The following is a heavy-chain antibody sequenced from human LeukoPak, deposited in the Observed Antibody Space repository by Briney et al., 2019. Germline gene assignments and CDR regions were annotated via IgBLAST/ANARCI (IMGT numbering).Heavy chain of an antibody. CDR3: TRSTPYYYDSSGYYQNFVY. CDR2: IRSKAYGGTT. J-gene: IGHJ4*02. Sequence: PGGSLRLSCTGSGFTFGDYAMSWVRQAPGKGLEWVGFIRSKAYGGTTEYAASVKGRFTISRDDSKSIAYLQMNSLKTEDTAVYYCTRSTPYYYDSSGYYQNFVYWGQGTLATVSS. CDR1: GFTFGDYA. D-gene: IGHD3-22*01. V-gene: IGHV3-49*04.